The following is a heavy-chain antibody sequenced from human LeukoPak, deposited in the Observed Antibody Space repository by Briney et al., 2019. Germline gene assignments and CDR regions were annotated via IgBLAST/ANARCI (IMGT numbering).Heavy chain of an antibody. CDR1: GYTFTGYY. Sequence: GASVKVSCKASGYTFTGYYMHWVRQAPGQGLEWMGWINPNSGGTNYAQKFQGRVTMTRDTSISTAYMELSRLRSDDIAVYYCARTIFGVAPRPELWFDPWGQGTLVTVSS. J-gene: IGHJ5*02. CDR2: INPNSGGT. CDR3: ARTIFGVAPRPELWFDP. V-gene: IGHV1-2*02. D-gene: IGHD3-3*01.